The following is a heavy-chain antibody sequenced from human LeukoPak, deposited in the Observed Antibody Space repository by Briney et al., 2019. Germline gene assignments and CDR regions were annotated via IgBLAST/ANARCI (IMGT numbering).Heavy chain of an antibody. D-gene: IGHD4-23*01. V-gene: IGHV4-30-4*08. CDR1: GGPISSGDYY. CDR2: IYYSGST. Sequence: SQTLSLTCTVSGGPISSGDYYWSWIRQPPGKSLEWIGYIYYSGSTYYNPSLKSRVTISVDTSKNQFSLKLSSVTAADTAVYYCARDRPYGGNDYWGQGTLVTLCS. J-gene: IGHJ4*02. CDR3: ARDRPYGGNDY.